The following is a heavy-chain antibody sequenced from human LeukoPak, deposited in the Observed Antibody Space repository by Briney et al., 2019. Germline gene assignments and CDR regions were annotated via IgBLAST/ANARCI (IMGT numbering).Heavy chain of an antibody. CDR1: GGSFSGYY. CDR2: INHSGST. J-gene: IGHJ4*02. D-gene: IGHD3-22*01. Sequence: SETLSLTCAVYGGSFSGYYWSWIRQPPGKGLEWIGEINHSGSTNYNPSLKSRVTISVDTSKNQFSPKLSSVTAADTAVYYCARVYDSSGYYSGFDYWGQGTLVTVSS. CDR3: ARVYDSSGYYSGFDY. V-gene: IGHV4-34*01.